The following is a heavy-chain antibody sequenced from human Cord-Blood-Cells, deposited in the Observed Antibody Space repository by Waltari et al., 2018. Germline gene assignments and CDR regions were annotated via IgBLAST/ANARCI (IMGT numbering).Heavy chain of an antibody. CDR3: ARPPTGEDAFDI. CDR1: GYTFTSYA. CDR2: INAGNGNT. D-gene: IGHD7-27*01. J-gene: IGHJ3*02. Sequence: QVQLVQSGAEVKKPGASVKVSCKASGYTFTSYAMHWVRQAPGQRLEWMGWINAGNGNTKYSQKLQGRVTITRDTSASTAYMELSSLRSEDTAVYYCARPPTGEDAFDIWGQGTMVTVSS. V-gene: IGHV1-3*01.